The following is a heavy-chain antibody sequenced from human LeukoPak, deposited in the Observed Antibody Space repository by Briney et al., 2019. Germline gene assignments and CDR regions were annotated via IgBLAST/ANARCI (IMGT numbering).Heavy chain of an antibody. J-gene: IGHJ4*02. CDR3: APSGYYYDSSGYFDY. V-gene: IGHV3-30-3*01. CDR1: GFTFSSSW. Sequence: GGPLRLSCAASGFTFSSSWMHWVRQAPGKGLEWVAVISYDGSNKYYADSVKGRFTISRDNSKNTLYLQMNSLRAEDTAVYYCAPSGYYYDSSGYFDYWGQGNLVTVSS. D-gene: IGHD3-22*01. CDR2: ISYDGSNK.